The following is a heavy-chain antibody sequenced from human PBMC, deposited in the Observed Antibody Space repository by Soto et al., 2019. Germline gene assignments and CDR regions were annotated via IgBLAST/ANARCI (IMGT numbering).Heavy chain of an antibody. D-gene: IGHD4-17*01. CDR2: ISYHGRGE. V-gene: IGHV3-30*18. Sequence: QVQLVESGGGVVQPGRSLRLSCAASGFSLSNYGMHWVRQAPGKGLEWVAVISYHGRGEYYADSVKGRFTISRDTSKNTLYLQMNTLRPEDTAVYYCVKDPLMNTMTTGGYWGQGTLVTVSS. CDR3: VKDPLMNTMTTGGY. CDR1: GFSLSNYG. J-gene: IGHJ4*02.